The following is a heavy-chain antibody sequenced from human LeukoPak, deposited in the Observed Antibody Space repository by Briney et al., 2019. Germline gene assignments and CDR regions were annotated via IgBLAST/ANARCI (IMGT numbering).Heavy chain of an antibody. D-gene: IGHD3-22*01. CDR1: GFTFSSYS. CDR3: ARDYYDSSGYYTQIDY. CDR2: ISSSSSYI. V-gene: IGHV3-21*01. J-gene: IGHJ4*02. Sequence: GGSLRLPCAASGFTFSSYSMNWVRQAPGKGLEWVSSISSSSSYIYYADSVKGRFTISRDNAKNSLYLQMNSLRAEDTAVYYCARDYYDSSGYYTQIDYWGQGTLVTVSS.